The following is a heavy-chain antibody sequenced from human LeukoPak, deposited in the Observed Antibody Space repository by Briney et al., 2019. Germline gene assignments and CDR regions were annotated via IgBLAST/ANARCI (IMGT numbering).Heavy chain of an antibody. Sequence: SVKVSCKASGGTFSSYALSWVRQAPGQGLEWMGGIIPIFGTKNYAQTFQGRATITADESTSTAYMELSSLRSEDTAVYYCARRRSYYDSSGYTFDIWGQGTMVTVSS. D-gene: IGHD3-22*01. CDR1: GGTFSSYA. V-gene: IGHV1-69*13. J-gene: IGHJ3*02. CDR2: IIPIFGTK. CDR3: ARRRSYYDSSGYTFDI.